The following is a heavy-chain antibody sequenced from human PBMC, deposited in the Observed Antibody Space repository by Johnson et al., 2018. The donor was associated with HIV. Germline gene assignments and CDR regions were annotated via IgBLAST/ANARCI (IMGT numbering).Heavy chain of an antibody. CDR2: ISYDGSNK. V-gene: IGHV3-30-3*01. J-gene: IGHJ3*02. Sequence: QVQLVESGGGVVQPGRSLRLSCAASGFTFISYAMHWVRQAPGKGLEWVALISYDGSNKYDADSVKGRFTISRDNSKNTLYLQMNSLRAEDTAVYYCARGREGGNDQGGAFDIWGQGTMVTVSS. D-gene: IGHD1-1*01. CDR1: GFTFISYA. CDR3: ARGREGGNDQGGAFDI.